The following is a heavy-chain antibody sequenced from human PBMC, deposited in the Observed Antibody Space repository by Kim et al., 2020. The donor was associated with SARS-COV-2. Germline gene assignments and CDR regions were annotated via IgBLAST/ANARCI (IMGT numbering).Heavy chain of an antibody. J-gene: IGHJ3*02. D-gene: IGHD3-16*01. V-gene: IGHV3-48*02. CDR1: GFTFSAYD. Sequence: GGSLRLSCATSGFTFSAYDMNWVRQAPGKGLEWLSFITKSSTTIYYADYVEGRFTISRDNAKNSLFLQMNSLRDEDTALYYCVRDRMGGAFDMWGQGTMV. CDR2: ITKSSTTI. CDR3: VRDRMGGAFDM.